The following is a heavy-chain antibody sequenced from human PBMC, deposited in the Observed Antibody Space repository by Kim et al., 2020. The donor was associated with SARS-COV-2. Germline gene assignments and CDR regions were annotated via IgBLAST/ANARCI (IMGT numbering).Heavy chain of an antibody. D-gene: IGHD3-10*01. CDR1: GFTFSTYG. Sequence: GGSLRLSCAASGFTFSTYGMHWVRQAPGKGLEWVAVIWYDGSNKYYADSVKGRFTISRDNSKNTLYLQMNSLRAEDTAVYYCAKESGFGEFHNAFDIWGQGTMVTVSS. CDR2: IWYDGSNK. J-gene: IGHJ3*02. V-gene: IGHV3-33*06. CDR3: AKESGFGEFHNAFDI.